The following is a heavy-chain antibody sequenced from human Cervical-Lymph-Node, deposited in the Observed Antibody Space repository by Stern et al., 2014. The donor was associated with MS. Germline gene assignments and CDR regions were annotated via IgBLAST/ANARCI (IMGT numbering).Heavy chain of an antibody. V-gene: IGHV3-30-3*01. Sequence: VESGRSRRLSCAASGFVFTDSAVHLVRQAPGKGLEWVAFISADECQTYSTYSRKGRFHISRVNSKNTLYLQMNSLRAEDTAVYYCARSLLTITGYFDYWGQGTLVTVSS. CDR2: ISADECQT. J-gene: IGHJ4*02. CDR1: GFVFTDSA. D-gene: IGHD5-12*01. CDR3: ARSLLTITGYFDY.